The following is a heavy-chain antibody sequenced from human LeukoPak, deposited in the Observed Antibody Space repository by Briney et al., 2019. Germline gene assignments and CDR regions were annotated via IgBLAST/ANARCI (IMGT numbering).Heavy chain of an antibody. J-gene: IGHJ4*02. V-gene: IGHV3-74*01. CDR3: IRDLGGRSGH. D-gene: IGHD1-26*01. CDR2: SNEDGSTT. Sequence: GGSLRLSCAASGFTFSSNWMHWVRQAPGKGLEWVSRSNEDGSTTNYADSVKGRFTISRDNAKNTLYLQMNSLTAEDTAVYYCIRDLGGRSGHWGQGTLVTVSS. CDR1: GFTFSSNW.